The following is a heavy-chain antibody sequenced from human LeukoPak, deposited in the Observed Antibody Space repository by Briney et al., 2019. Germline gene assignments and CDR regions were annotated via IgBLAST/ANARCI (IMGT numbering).Heavy chain of an antibody. CDR1: GFTLSRYA. J-gene: IGHJ4*02. Sequence: GGSLRLSCAGSGFTLSRYAMSCVRQAPGKGLEWVSTSGTGGSTYYVDSVKGRFTLSRDNSKNTGYLQMSSLRAENTALYYCAKRDYDYGGPFLDYWGQGTLATVSS. CDR2: SGTGGST. V-gene: IGHV3-23*01. CDR3: AKRDYDYGGPFLDY. D-gene: IGHD4-23*01.